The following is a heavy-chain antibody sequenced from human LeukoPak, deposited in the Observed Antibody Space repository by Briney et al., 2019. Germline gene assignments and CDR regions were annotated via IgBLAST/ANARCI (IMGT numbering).Heavy chain of an antibody. Sequence: SETLSLTCTVSGLSLSSGSYHWRWLRQPAGKGLECSGRIYTCGRPNYNPSLKSRVTISVDTSKNQFSLKLSSVTAADTAVYYCARDGQPQKPGYYYYYYMDVWGKGTTVTISS. V-gene: IGHV4-61*02. J-gene: IGHJ6*03. CDR1: GLSLSSGSYH. CDR3: ARDGQPQKPGYYYYYYMDV. CDR2: IYTCGRP. D-gene: IGHD2-2*01.